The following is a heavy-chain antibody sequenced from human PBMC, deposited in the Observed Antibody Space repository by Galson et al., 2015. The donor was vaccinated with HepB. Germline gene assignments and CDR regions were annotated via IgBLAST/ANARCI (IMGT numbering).Heavy chain of an antibody. V-gene: IGHV3-30*03. D-gene: IGHD1-26*01. CDR1: GFTFSSYG. CDR3: ARDSSHKSGSYSPGPYY. CDR2: ISYDGSNK. J-gene: IGHJ4*02. Sequence: SLRLSCAASGFTFSSYGMHWVRQAPGKGLEWVAVISYDGSNKYYADSVKGRFTISRDNSKNTLYLRMNSLRAEDTAVDYCARDSSHKSGSYSPGPYYWGQGTLVTVSS.